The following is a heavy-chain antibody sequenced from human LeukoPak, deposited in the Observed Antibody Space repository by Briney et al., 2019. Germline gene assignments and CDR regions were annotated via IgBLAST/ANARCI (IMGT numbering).Heavy chain of an antibody. V-gene: IGHV1-2*06. CDR3: ARDKAKGEAAAGF. CDR1: GYTFTGYY. D-gene: IGHD6-13*01. Sequence: ASVKVSCKASGYTFTGYYMHWVRQAPGQGLECIGRINPNSGGTNYAQKFQGRVTMTRDTSISTAYMELSRLRSDDTAVYYCARDKAKGEAAAGFWGQGTLVTVSS. CDR2: INPNSGGT. J-gene: IGHJ4*02.